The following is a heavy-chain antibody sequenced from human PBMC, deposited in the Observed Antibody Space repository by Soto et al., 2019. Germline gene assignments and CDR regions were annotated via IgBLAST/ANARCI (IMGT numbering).Heavy chain of an antibody. V-gene: IGHV3-30*18. J-gene: IGHJ6*02. CDR2: ISYDGSNK. CDR3: AKDLLDIVLVPAAITLRYYYYYGMDV. D-gene: IGHD2-2*03. CDR1: GFTFSSYG. Sequence: PGGSLRLSCAASGFTFSSYGMHWVRQAPGKGLEWVAVISYDGSNKYYADSVKGRFTISRDNSKNTLYLQMNSLRAEDTAVYYCAKDLLDIVLVPAAITLRYYYYYGMDVWGQGTTVTVSS.